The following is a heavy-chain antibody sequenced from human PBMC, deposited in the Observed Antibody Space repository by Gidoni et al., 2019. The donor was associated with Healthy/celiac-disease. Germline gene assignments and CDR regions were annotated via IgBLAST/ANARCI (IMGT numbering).Heavy chain of an antibody. J-gene: IGHJ4*02. CDR3: ARVNISYSSGWYADY. CDR1: GGSISSYY. V-gene: IGHV4-59*01. Sequence: QVQLQESGPGLVKPSETLSLTCTVSGGSISSYYWSWIRQPPGKGLEWIGYIYYSGSTNYNPSLKSRVTISVDTSKNQFSLKLSSVTAADTAVYYCARVNISYSSGWYADYWGQGTLVTVSS. CDR2: IYYSGST. D-gene: IGHD6-19*01.